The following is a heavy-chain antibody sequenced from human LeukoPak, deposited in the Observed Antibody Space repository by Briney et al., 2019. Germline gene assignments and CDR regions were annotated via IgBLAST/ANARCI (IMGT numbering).Heavy chain of an antibody. CDR3: ARHGTSGIYRRPFDI. Sequence: SETLSLTCTVSGGSMSSYYWSWIRQPPGKGLEWIGYIYDSGSTNYNPSLKSRVTISVDTSNNQFPLKLNSVTAADTAVYYCARHGTSGIYRRPFDIWGQGTMVTVSS. J-gene: IGHJ3*02. CDR2: IYDSGST. CDR1: GGSMSSYY. V-gene: IGHV4-59*08. D-gene: IGHD1-26*01.